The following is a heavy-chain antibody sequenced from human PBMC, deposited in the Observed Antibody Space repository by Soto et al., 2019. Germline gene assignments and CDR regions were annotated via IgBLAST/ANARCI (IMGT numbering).Heavy chain of an antibody. CDR1: GITFSPSW. CDR3: LGSNTDAY. D-gene: IGHD2-8*01. Sequence: EVQLVESGGGLVQPGGSLTLYCLSSGITFSPSWMNWVRQAPGKWLEWVASINQDGSEKYFVDSVKGRFTIFRDNAKKALYLQMNSLRGEDTAVYYCLGSNTDAYWGQGALVTVSS. CDR2: INQDGSEK. V-gene: IGHV3-7*01. J-gene: IGHJ4*02.